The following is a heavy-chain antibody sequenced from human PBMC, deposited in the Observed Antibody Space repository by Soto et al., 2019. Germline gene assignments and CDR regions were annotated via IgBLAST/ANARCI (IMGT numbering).Heavy chain of an antibody. CDR3: VKLPVSTASYYYFGMDV. J-gene: IGHJ6*02. D-gene: IGHD2-15*01. V-gene: IGHV3-23*01. Sequence: GGSLRLSCAASGVPFSTYPMNWVRQVPGKGLEWVSGISGSGISTFYADSVKGRFTISRDNSENTVYLQMNRLIAEDTALYYCVKLPVSTASYYYFGMDVWGQGTTVTVSS. CDR2: ISGSGIST. CDR1: GVPFSTYP.